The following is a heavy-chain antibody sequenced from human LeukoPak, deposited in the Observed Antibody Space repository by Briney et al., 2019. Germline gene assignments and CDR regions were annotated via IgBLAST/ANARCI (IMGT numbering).Heavy chain of an antibody. CDR2: ISWNSGSI. V-gene: IGHV3-9*01. CDR1: GFTFDDYA. CDR3: ARERRIYGDYVDY. Sequence: GGSLRLSCAASGFTFDDYAMHWVRQAPGKGLEWVSGISWNSGSIGYADSVKGRFTISRDNAKNTLYLQMNGLRAEDTAVYYCARERRIYGDYVDYWGQGTLVTVSS. D-gene: IGHD2-15*01. J-gene: IGHJ4*02.